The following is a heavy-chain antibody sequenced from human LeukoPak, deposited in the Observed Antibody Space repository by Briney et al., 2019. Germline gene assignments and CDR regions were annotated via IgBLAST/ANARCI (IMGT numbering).Heavy chain of an antibody. CDR1: GGSISSYY. D-gene: IGHD3-22*01. V-gene: IGHV4-59*08. CDR2: IYYSGST. Sequence: PSENLSRNCTGSGGSISSYYWSWLRQPPGKELEWIGYIYYSGSTNYNPFLKSRVTISVDTSKNQFSLRLSSVTTANTAVYYCARRYDSPKFYMDVWGKGTTVTVSS. J-gene: IGHJ6*03. CDR3: ARRYDSPKFYMDV.